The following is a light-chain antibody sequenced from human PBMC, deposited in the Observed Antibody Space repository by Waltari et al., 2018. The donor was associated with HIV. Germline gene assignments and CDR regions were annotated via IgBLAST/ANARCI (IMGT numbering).Light chain of an antibody. CDR2: GNS. J-gene: IGLJ1*01. Sequence: QSVLTQPPSVSGAPGQRVTISCTGSSSNIGAGYDVHWYQQLPGTAPKLLVHGNSKRPSGVPDRFSGSKAGTSASLAITGLQAEDEADYYCQSYDSSLSRRVFGTGTKVTVL. CDR3: QSYDSSLSRRV. V-gene: IGLV1-40*01. CDR1: SSNIGAGYD.